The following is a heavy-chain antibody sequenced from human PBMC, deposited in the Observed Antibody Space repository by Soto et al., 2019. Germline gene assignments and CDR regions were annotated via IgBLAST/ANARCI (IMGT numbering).Heavy chain of an antibody. CDR3: AKGGPGASSGLFES. D-gene: IGHD3-10*01. CDR1: GFIVTSNY. Sequence: GASVKVSCAASGFIVTSNYMSWVRQAPGKGLEWVSVIYSDGTTNYAESVKGRFTISRDKSKNTVFLQMSSLRAEDTAVYYCAKGGPGASSGLFESWGQGTLVTVSS. J-gene: IGHJ4*02. CDR2: IYSDGTT. V-gene: IGHV3-53*01.